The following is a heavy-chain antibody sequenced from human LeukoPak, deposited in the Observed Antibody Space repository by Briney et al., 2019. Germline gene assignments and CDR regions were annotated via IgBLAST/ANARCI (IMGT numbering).Heavy chain of an antibody. CDR1: GYTFTGYF. J-gene: IGHJ4*02. CDR3: ARDLYGGTSATFDY. D-gene: IGHD4-23*01. V-gene: IGHV1-2*02. CDR2: INPNSGST. Sequence: ASVKVSCKASGYTFTGYFMHWVRQAPGQGLEWMGWINPNSGSTNYAQKFQGRVTMTSDTSISTAYMELSRLRSDNTAVYYCARDLYGGTSATFDYWGQGTLVTVSS.